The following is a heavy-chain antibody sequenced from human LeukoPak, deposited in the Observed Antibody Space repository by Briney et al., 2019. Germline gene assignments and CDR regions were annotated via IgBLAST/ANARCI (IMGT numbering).Heavy chain of an antibody. J-gene: IGHJ4*02. CDR1: GFTFSSYP. CDR2: ICGTDGST. V-gene: IGHV3-23*01. Sequence: GGSLRLSCSASGFTFSSYPMSWVRQPPGKGLEWVSAICGTDGSTYYADSVKGRFTISRDNSKNTLYLQMNSLRAEDTAVYYCARRAGAYSHPYDYWGQGTLVTVSS. D-gene: IGHD4/OR15-4a*01. CDR3: ARRAGAYSHPYDY.